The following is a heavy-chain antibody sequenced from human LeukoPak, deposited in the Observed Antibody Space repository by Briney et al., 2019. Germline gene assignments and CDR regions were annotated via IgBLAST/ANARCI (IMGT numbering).Heavy chain of an antibody. J-gene: IGHJ4*02. CDR3: TRDRGAYNLYDY. D-gene: IGHD1-1*01. Sequence: GGSLRLSCTASGFTFGDHAMSWIRQAPGKGLEWVGVIRSKAYGETADYAASVKGRFTISRDDSKAIAYLQMNSLKTEDTAVYHCTRDRGAYNLYDYWGQGTLVTVSS. CDR2: IRSKAYGETA. CDR1: GFTFGDHA. V-gene: IGHV3-49*03.